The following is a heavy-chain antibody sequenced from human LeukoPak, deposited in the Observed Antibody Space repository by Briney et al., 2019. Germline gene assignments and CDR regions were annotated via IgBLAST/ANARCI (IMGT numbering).Heavy chain of an antibody. Sequence: ASVKVSCKASGYTFTNCGISWVRQAPGQGLEWMGWISGFTGNKEYAQKIQDRVTMTTDTSTSTAYMELRSLRSDDTAMYYCARGDHSSSHDAFDIWGQGTKVTVSS. D-gene: IGHD6-13*01. CDR1: GYTFTNCG. CDR3: ARGDHSSSHDAFDI. J-gene: IGHJ3*02. CDR2: ISGFTGNK. V-gene: IGHV1-18*01.